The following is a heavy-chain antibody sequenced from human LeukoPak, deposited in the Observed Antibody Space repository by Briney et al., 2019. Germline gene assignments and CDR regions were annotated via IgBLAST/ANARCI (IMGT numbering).Heavy chain of an antibody. Sequence: PGGSLRLSCAASGFTFSSYAMSWVRQAPGKGLEWVSGISGTGGSTYYADSVKGRFTISRDNSKNTLYLQMNSLRAEDTAVYYCAKDQSETHYDSSGRFDYWGQGTLVTVSS. V-gene: IGHV3-23*01. CDR2: ISGTGGST. D-gene: IGHD3-22*01. J-gene: IGHJ4*02. CDR1: GFTFSSYA. CDR3: AKDQSETHYDSSGRFDY.